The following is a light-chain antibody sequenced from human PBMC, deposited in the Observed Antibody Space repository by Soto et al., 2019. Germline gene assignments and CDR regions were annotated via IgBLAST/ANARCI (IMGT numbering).Light chain of an antibody. V-gene: IGKV1-5*01. Sequence: DIQMTQSPSTLSASVGDRVTITCRASQSISSWLAWYQQKPGKAPKLLIYDASSLESGVPSRFSGSGSGTEFTLTISSLQPDDFATYYCQQYTSYLWTFGQGTKGEIK. CDR2: DAS. CDR3: QQYTSYLWT. J-gene: IGKJ1*01. CDR1: QSISSW.